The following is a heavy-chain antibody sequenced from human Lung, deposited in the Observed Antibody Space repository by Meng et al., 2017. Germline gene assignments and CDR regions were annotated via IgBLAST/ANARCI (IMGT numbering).Heavy chain of an antibody. V-gene: IGHV4-34*01. CDR3: ARGPTTMAHDFDY. D-gene: IGHD4-11*01. CDR2: INHSGST. Sequence: GQLQEGGAGRLKPSETLSLTCVVSGGSFSDYYWSWIRQPPGKGLEWIGEINHSGSTNYNPSLESRATISVDTSQNNLSLKLSSVTAADSAVYYCARGPTTMAHDFDYWGQGTLVTVSS. J-gene: IGHJ4*02. CDR1: GGSFSDYY.